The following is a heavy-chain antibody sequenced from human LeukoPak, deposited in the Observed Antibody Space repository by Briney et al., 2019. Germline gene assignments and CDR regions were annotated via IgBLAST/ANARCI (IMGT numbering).Heavy chain of an antibody. D-gene: IGHD3-22*01. V-gene: IGHV1-46*01. J-gene: IGHJ5*02. Sequence: ASVKVSCKASGYTFTSYYMHWVRQAPGQGLEWMGIINPSGGSTSYAQKFQGRVTMTRDTSTSTVYMELSSLRSEDTAVYYCARGTYYYDSSGELPLLSWGQGTLVTVSS. CDR1: GYTFTSYY. CDR2: INPSGGST. CDR3: ARGTYYYDSSGELPLLS.